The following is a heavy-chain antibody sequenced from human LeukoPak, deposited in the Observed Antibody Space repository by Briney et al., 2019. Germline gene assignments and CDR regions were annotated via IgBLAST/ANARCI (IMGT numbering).Heavy chain of an antibody. J-gene: IGHJ4*02. V-gene: IGHV3-23*01. Sequence: GGSLRLSCAASGFTFSSYAMSWVRQAPGKGLEWVSIVSAGAKTYYSDSVKGRFTISRDNSKNTLYLLMNSPRTEDTAVYYCAKIGGWSLDYWGQGTLVTVSS. CDR1: GFTFSSYA. CDR3: AKIGGWSLDY. CDR2: VSAGAKT. D-gene: IGHD6-19*01.